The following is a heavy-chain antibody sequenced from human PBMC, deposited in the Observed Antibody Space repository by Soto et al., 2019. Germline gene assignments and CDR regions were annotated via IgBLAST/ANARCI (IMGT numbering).Heavy chain of an antibody. Sequence: GAAVKVSCKASGCTNSAYFTHWVRQAPGQGREGMGWINPNSGGTNYAQKFRGRVSMTRDTSISTAYMELRRLTSDDTGIYSCASEDRGQLFSPFDYWGQGTLVTVSS. D-gene: IGHD6-6*01. CDR3: ASEDRGQLFSPFDY. CDR1: GCTNSAYF. V-gene: IGHV1-2*02. J-gene: IGHJ4*02. CDR2: INPNSGGT.